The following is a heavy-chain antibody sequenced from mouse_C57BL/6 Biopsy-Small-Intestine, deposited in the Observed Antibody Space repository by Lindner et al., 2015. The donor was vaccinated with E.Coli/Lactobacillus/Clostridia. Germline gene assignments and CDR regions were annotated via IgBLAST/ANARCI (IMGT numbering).Heavy chain of an antibody. CDR3: ARGYYGSSYGYYFVY. CDR2: ISYSGGT. J-gene: IGHJ2*01. CDR1: GYSITSGYD. V-gene: IGHV3-1*01. Sequence: VQLQESGPGMVKPSQSLSLTCTVTGYSITSGYDWHWIRHFPGNKLEWMGYISYSGGTNYNPSLKSRISITHDTSKNHFFLKLNSVTTEDTATYYCARGYYGSSYGYYFVYWGQGTTLTVSS. D-gene: IGHD1-1*01.